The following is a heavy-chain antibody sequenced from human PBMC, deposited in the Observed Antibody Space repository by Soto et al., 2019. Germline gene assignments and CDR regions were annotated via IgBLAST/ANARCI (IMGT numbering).Heavy chain of an antibody. CDR1: GGSISSYY. Sequence: SETLSLTCPVSGGSISSYYWSWIRQPPGKGLEWIGYIYYSGSTNYNPSLKSRVTISVDTSKNQFSLKLSSVTAADTAVYYCARRTEYYFDYWGQGTLVTVSS. V-gene: IGHV4-59*08. J-gene: IGHJ4*02. CDR2: IYYSGST. D-gene: IGHD3-10*01. CDR3: ARRTEYYFDY.